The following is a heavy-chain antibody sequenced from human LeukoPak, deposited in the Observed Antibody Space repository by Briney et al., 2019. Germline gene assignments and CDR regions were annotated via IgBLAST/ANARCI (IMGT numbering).Heavy chain of an antibody. Sequence: GGSLRLSCEVSGFTFTDYWMNWVRQAPGKGPEWEASIRQAGSEKTYVDSVKGRFTISRDNTKNSLSLQLNGLRAEDTAVYYCARDGTAAGLYFDLWGQGTLVTVSS. CDR1: GFTFTDYW. J-gene: IGHJ4*01. CDR2: IRQAGSEK. V-gene: IGHV3-7*01. CDR3: ARDGTAAGLYFDL. D-gene: IGHD6-13*01.